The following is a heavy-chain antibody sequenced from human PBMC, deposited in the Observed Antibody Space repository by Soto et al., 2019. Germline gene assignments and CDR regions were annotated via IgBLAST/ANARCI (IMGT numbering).Heavy chain of an antibody. CDR3: ARAAPSRFSSYGMDV. Sequence: SETLSLTCSVSGGSISTDGYYWSWIRQLPGKGLEWIGYIYHSGTTYHNPSLKSRLSMSVDTSKNQFSLNLNSVTAADTAVYYCARAAPSRFSSYGMDVWGQGTTVTVSS. CDR2: IYHSGTT. J-gene: IGHJ6*02. CDR1: GGSISTDGYY. V-gene: IGHV4-31*03. D-gene: IGHD6-6*01.